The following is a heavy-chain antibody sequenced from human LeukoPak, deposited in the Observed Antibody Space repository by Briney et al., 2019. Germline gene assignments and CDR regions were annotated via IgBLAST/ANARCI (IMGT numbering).Heavy chain of an antibody. J-gene: IGHJ4*02. CDR3: TRGMLRQPPDY. Sequence: GGSLRLSCAASGFTFSSYWMHWVRQAPGKGLVWVSRINSDGSSTSYADSVKGRFTISRDNAKNTLYLQMNSLRVEDTAIYYCTRGMLRQPPDYWGQGMLVPVSS. V-gene: IGHV3-74*01. CDR1: GFTFSSYW. CDR2: INSDGSST. D-gene: IGHD3-10*02.